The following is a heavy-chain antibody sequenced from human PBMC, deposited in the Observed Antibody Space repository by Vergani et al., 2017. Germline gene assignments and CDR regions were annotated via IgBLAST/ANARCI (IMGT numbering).Heavy chain of an antibody. V-gene: IGHV1-69*12. CDR3: AICAYGSGSYLDAFDI. CDR1: GGTLSSYA. J-gene: IGHJ3*02. Sequence: QVQLVHSGAEVKKPGSSVKVSCKASGGTLSSYAISWVRQAPGQGLKWMGGIIPIFGTAKYAQKFQGRVTITADESTSTACMELSSLRSEDTAVYYCAICAYGSGSYLDAFDIWGQGTMVTVSS. CDR2: IIPIFGTA. D-gene: IGHD3-10*01.